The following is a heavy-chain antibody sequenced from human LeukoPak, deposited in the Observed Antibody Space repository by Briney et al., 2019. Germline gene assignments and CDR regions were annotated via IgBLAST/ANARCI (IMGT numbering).Heavy chain of an antibody. J-gene: IGHJ4*02. CDR1: GGSISSYS. D-gene: IGHD5-24*01. CDR3: ARHRDGYSNQAFDY. Sequence: SETLSLTCTVSGGSISSYSCSWIRQPTGKGLEWIGYIYYSGGTSYNPSLKSRVTISVVTSKNQFSLKPSSVTAADTAVYYCARHRDGYSNQAFDYWGQGTLLTVSS. CDR2: IYYSGGT. V-gene: IGHV4-59*01.